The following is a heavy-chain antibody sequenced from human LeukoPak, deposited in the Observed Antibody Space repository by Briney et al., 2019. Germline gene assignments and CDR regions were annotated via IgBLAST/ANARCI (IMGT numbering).Heavy chain of an antibody. CDR3: ASHTGDSFRRYYYYGMDV. CDR1: GGTFSSYA. V-gene: IGHV1-69*13. Sequence: ASVKVSCKASGGTFSSYAISWVRQAPGQGLEWVGGIIPIFGTANYAQKFQGRVTITADESTSTAYMELSSLRSEDTAVYYCASHTGDSFRRYYYYGMDVWGKGTTVTVS. CDR2: IIPIFGTA. D-gene: IGHD7-27*01. J-gene: IGHJ6*04.